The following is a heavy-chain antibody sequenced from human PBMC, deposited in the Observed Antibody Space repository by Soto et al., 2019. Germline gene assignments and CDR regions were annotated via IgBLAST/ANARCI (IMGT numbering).Heavy chain of an antibody. Sequence: SETLSLTCDVSGASITTYYWTWIRQAPGKGLEWIGNVYHTGSTDYNSSLKSRVTISVDTSKNQFSLNMNSVTAADTAVYYCARRLFGSGWTLDSWGQGALVTVS. CDR1: GASITTYY. V-gene: IGHV4-59*01. D-gene: IGHD6-19*01. CDR2: VYHTGST. J-gene: IGHJ4*02. CDR3: ARRLFGSGWTLDS.